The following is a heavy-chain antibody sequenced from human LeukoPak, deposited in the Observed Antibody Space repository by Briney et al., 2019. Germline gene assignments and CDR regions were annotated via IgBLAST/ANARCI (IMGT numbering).Heavy chain of an antibody. D-gene: IGHD2-8*02. CDR2: ISDKGST. Sequence: PSETLSLTCTVSGGSISSYYWSWIRQPPGKGLEWIAYISDKGSTNYNPSLKSRVTISLDTSRIQFSLKLSSVTAADTAVYYCAGHHPRNTVDFWGQGTLVTVSS. V-gene: IGHV4-59*08. CDR3: AGHHPRNTVDF. CDR1: GGSISSYY. J-gene: IGHJ4*02.